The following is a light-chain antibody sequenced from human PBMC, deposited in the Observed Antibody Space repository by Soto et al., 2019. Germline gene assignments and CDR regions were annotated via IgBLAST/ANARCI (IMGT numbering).Light chain of an antibody. CDR3: QQYATSPLT. J-gene: IGKJ4*01. V-gene: IGKV3-20*01. CDR1: QSVAKNY. CDR2: DAS. Sequence: EIVLTQSPGTLSLSTGERASLSCRASQSVAKNYLAWYQQKPGQALRLLISDASSRATGIPDRFSGSGSGTDFTLTISRLEAEDFAVYFCQQYATSPLTFGGGTKVEIK.